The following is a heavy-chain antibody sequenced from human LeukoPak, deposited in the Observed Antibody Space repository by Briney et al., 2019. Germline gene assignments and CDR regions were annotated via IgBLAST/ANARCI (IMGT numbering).Heavy chain of an antibody. CDR1: GGSFSSYY. D-gene: IGHD6-19*01. V-gene: IGHV4-59*01. CDR2: IYYSGST. Sequence: SETLSLTCTVSGGSFSSYYWSWIRQPPGKGLEWIGYIYYSGSTDHNPSLKSRVTISVETSKNQFSLNLSSVTAADTAVYYCARGRLARSPYFDYWGQGTLVTVSS. J-gene: IGHJ4*02. CDR3: ARGRLARSPYFDY.